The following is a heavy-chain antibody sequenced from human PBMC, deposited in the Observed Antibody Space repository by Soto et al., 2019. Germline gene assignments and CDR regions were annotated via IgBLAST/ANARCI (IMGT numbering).Heavy chain of an antibody. D-gene: IGHD2-15*01. Sequence: QVQLVESGGGVVQPGRSLRLSCAASGFTFSSYGMHWVRQAPGKGLEWVAVIWYDGSNKYYADSVKGRFTISRDNSKNTLYLQMNSLRAEDTAVYYCAKNPPGGGKHFDYWGQGTLVTVSS. J-gene: IGHJ4*02. CDR3: AKNPPGGGKHFDY. CDR2: IWYDGSNK. CDR1: GFTFSSYG. V-gene: IGHV3-33*06.